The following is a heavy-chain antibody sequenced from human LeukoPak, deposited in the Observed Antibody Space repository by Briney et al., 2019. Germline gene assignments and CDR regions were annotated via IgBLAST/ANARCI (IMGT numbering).Heavy chain of an antibody. CDR2: ISVYNGNT. D-gene: IGHD6-19*01. V-gene: IGHV1-18*01. J-gene: IGHJ4*02. CDR3: ARDLARVAVAGTLDY. CDR1: GYTFTNYG. Sequence: ASVKVSCKASGYTFTNYGISWVRQAPGQGLEWMGWISVYNGNTKYPQKLQDRVTMTTDTSTSTAYMELRSLRSDDTAAYYCARDLARVAVAGTLDYWGQGTLVTVSS.